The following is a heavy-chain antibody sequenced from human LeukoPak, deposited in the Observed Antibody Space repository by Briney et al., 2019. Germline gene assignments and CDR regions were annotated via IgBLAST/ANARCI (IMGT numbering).Heavy chain of an antibody. CDR2: ISTSGSTI. D-gene: IGHD5-18*01. V-gene: IGHV3-48*04. CDR3: ARHTYGYSFYYYMDV. Sequence: GGSLRLSCAASGFTFSSYVMHWVRQAPGKGLEWVSYISTSGSTIYYADSVKGRFTISRDNAKNSLYLQMNSLRAEDTAVYYCARHTYGYSFYYYMDVWGKGTTVTISS. CDR1: GFTFSSYV. J-gene: IGHJ6*03.